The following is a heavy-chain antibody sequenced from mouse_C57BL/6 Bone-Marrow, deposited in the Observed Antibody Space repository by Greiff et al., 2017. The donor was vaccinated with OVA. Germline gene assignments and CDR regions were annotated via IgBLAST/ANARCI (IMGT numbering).Heavy chain of an antibody. V-gene: IGHV7-1*01. J-gene: IGHJ3*01. CDR3: ARDSGSWFAY. D-gene: IGHD4-1*01. CDR1: GFTFSDFY. CDR2: SRNKANDYTT. Sequence: EVQLVESGGGLVQSGRSLRLSCATSGFTFSDFYMEWVRQAPGKGLEWIAASRNKANDYTTEYSASVKGRFIVSRDTSQSILYLQMNALRAEDTAIYYCARDSGSWFAYWGQGTLVTVSA.